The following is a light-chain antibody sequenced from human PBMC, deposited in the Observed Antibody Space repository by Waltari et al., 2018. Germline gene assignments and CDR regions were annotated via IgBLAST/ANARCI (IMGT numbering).Light chain of an antibody. J-gene: IGLJ2*01. Sequence: SYVVTQSPSVSVAPGETARITCGGDNIGSKSVHWYQQRPGQAPVLVISYDSNRPSGIPGRVPGSNAGNTATLTISWVEAEDEADYYCLVWHSTIDHQGVFGGGTKLTVL. CDR1: NIGSKS. CDR2: YDS. CDR3: LVWHSTIDHQGV. V-gene: IGLV3-21*04.